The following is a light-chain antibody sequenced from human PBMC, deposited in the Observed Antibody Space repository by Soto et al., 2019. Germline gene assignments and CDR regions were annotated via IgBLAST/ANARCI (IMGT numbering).Light chain of an antibody. CDR3: QQSYSTPPT. CDR2: AAS. J-gene: IGKJ1*01. Sequence: DIQLANSPSSLSASVGYVVTITWPASQGIRNDLNWYQQKPGKAPKLLIYAASSLQSGVPSRFSGSGSGTDFTLTISRLQPEDFATYYCQQSYSTPPTFGQGTKVDI. CDR1: QGIRND. V-gene: IGKV1-39*01.